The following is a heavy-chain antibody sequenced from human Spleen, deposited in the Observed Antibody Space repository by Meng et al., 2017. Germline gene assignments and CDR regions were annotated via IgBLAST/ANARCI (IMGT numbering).Heavy chain of an antibody. CDR2: ISSSSSYI. Sequence: GGSLRLSCAASEFTFSNYAMSWVRQAPGKGLEWVSSISSSSSYIYYADSVKGRFTISRDNAKNSLYLQMNSLRAEDTAVYYCAREGGAVAGYFDYWGQGTLVTVSS. CDR3: AREGGAVAGYFDY. CDR1: EFTFSNYA. V-gene: IGHV3-21*01. D-gene: IGHD6-19*01. J-gene: IGHJ4*02.